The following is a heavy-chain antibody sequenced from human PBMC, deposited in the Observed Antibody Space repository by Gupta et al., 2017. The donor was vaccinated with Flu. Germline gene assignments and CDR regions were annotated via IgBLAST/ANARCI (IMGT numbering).Heavy chain of an antibody. Sequence: YAMSWGRQAPGKGLQWISGINNSGGRTYYADSVRGRFTVSRDKSENTFYLQMNNLRAEDTAIYYCAKDLYTVPGALDSWGQGTLVTVSS. V-gene: IGHV3-23*01. CDR1: YA. CDR3: AKDLYTVPGALDS. CDR2: INNSGGRT. D-gene: IGHD6-19*01. J-gene: IGHJ5*01.